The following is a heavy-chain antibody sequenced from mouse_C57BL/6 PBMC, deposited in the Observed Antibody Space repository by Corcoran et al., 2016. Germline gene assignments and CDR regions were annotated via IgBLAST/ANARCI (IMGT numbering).Heavy chain of an antibody. Sequence: EVQLQQSGAELVRPGASVKLSCTASGFNIKDYYMHWVKQRPEQGLEWIGRIDPEDGDTEYAPKFQGKATMTADTSSNTAYLQLSSLTSEDTAVYYCTTRDYGSTPFAYWGQGTLVTVSA. J-gene: IGHJ3*01. CDR2: IDPEDGDT. V-gene: IGHV14-1*01. CDR1: GFNIKDYY. D-gene: IGHD1-1*01. CDR3: TTRDYGSTPFAY.